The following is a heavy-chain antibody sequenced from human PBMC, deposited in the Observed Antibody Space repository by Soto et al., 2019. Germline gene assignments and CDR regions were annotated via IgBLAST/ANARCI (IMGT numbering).Heavy chain of an antibody. CDR1: GFTFDDYA. CDR3: ASWSGY. D-gene: IGHD6-13*01. V-gene: IGHV3-9*01. Sequence: EVQLVESGGGLVQPGRSLRLSCAASGFTFDDYAMHWVRQAPGKGLEWVSGISWNSGSIGYADSVKGRFTISGDNAKNSLYLQMNSLRAEDTALYYCASWSGYWGQGALVTVSS. J-gene: IGHJ4*02. CDR2: ISWNSGSI.